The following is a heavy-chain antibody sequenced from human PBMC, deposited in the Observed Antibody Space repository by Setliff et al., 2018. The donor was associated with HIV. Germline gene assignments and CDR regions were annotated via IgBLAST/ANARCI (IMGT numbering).Heavy chain of an antibody. CDR3: ARMDPRLTYNDY. CDR2: FYDGGST. D-gene: IGHD1-1*01. Sequence: PSETLSLTCTVSGGSISRSDYYWGWIRQPPGKGLEWIGSFYDGGSTYYNPSLKSRVTISVDTSKNQFSLNLSSLTAADTAVNYCARMDPRLTYNDYWGQGTLVTVSS. J-gene: IGHJ4*02. V-gene: IGHV4-39*01. CDR1: GGSISRSDYY.